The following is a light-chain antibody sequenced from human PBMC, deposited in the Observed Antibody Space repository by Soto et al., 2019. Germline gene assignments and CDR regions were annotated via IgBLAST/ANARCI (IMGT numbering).Light chain of an antibody. Sequence: QSVLTQPPSASGTPGQRVTISCSGSISNIGSNTVNWYQQLPGTAPKLLIHSNNQRPSGVPDRFSGSKSGTSASLAISGLQSEDEADYYCAAWDDSLNGIYVFGTGTKVTVL. CDR3: AAWDDSLNGIYV. CDR2: SNN. V-gene: IGLV1-44*01. J-gene: IGLJ1*01. CDR1: ISNIGSNT.